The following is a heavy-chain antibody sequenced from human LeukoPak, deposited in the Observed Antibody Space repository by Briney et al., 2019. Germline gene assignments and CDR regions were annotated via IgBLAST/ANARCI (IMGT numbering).Heavy chain of an antibody. Sequence: PGGSLRLSCAASGFTFSTYNMNWVRQAPGKGLEWVSSISSSSSYIYYADSVKGRFTISRDNAKNSLYLQVNSLRAEDAAVYYCARSKDILTGYCFDYWGQGTLVTVSS. CDR3: ARSKDILTGYCFDY. CDR2: ISSSSSYI. V-gene: IGHV3-21*01. D-gene: IGHD3-9*01. CDR1: GFTFSTYN. J-gene: IGHJ4*02.